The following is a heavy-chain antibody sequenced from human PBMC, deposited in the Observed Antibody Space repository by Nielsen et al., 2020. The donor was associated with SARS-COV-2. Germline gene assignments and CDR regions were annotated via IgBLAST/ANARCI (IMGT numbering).Heavy chain of an antibody. CDR3: ARVGLDSSGYPVAFDI. J-gene: IGHJ3*02. CDR1: GGSISSYY. V-gene: IGHV4-59*13. Sequence: SETLSLTCTVSGGSISSYYWSWIRQPPGKGLEWIGYIYYSGSTNYNPSLKSRVTISVDTSKNQFSLKLSSVTAADTAVYYCARVGLDSSGYPVAFDIWGQGTMVTVSS. CDR2: IYYSGST. D-gene: IGHD3-22*01.